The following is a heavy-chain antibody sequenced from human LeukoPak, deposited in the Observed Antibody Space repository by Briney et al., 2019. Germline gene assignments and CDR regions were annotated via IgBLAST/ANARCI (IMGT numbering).Heavy chain of an antibody. J-gene: IGHJ2*01. Sequence: GGSLRLSCAASGFTFSSYGMHWVRQAPGKGLEWVAVLSYDGSDKYYVDSVKGRFTISRDNSKNTLYLQMNSLRAEDTAVYYCAKDWLAQVRGVIYWYFDLWGRGTLVTVSS. V-gene: IGHV3-30*18. CDR1: GFTFSSYG. CDR2: LSYDGSDK. CDR3: AKDWLAQVRGVIYWYFDL. D-gene: IGHD3-10*01.